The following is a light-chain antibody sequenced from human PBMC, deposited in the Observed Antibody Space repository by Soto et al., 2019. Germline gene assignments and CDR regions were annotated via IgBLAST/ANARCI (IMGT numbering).Light chain of an antibody. J-gene: IGLJ1*01. CDR2: EGS. Sequence: QSVLTQPAPVSGSPVQSITISCTGTSSDVGSYNLVSWYQQHPGKAPKLMIYEGSKRPSGVSNRFSGSKSGNTASLTISGLQAEDEADYYCCSYAGSSTYVFGTGTKVTVL. CDR3: CSYAGSSTYV. CDR1: SSDVGSYNL. V-gene: IGLV2-23*01.